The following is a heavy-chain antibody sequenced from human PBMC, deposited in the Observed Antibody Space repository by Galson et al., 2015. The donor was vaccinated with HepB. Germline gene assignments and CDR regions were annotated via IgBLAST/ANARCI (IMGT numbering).Heavy chain of an antibody. J-gene: IGHJ3*02. V-gene: IGHV3-23*01. CDR1: GFSFSTYA. CDR2: ISGGGSTT. CDR3: ARGPRGLLVITSATFDI. D-gene: IGHD2-2*01. Sequence: SLRLSCAASGFSFSTYAMTWVRQAPGKGLEWVSVISGGGSTTYYADSVQGRFNISRDNSNNMFYLQINSLRAEDTATYYCARGPRGLLVITSATFDIWGQGTMVTVSS.